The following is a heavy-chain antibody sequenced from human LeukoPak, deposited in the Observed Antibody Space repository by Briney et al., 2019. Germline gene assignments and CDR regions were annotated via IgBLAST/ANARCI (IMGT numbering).Heavy chain of an antibody. CDR2: INPSGGST. CDR1: GYTFTSYY. CDR3: ASSIRDSSSWYGGDSSGPGDY. J-gene: IGHJ4*02. Sequence: GASVKVSCKAFGYTFTSYYMHWVRQAPGQGLEWMGIINPSGGSTSYAQKFQGRVTMTRDTSTSTVYMELSSLRSEDTAVYYCASSIRDSSSWYGGDSSGPGDYWGQGTLVTVSS. D-gene: IGHD6-13*01. V-gene: IGHV1-46*01.